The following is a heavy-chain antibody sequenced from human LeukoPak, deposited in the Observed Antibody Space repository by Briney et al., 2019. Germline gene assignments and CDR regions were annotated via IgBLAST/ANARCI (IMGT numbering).Heavy chain of an antibody. V-gene: IGHV1-18*01. CDR3: AREQEGNLLWFGEFDY. J-gene: IGHJ4*02. D-gene: IGHD3-10*01. CDR2: ISAYNGNT. Sequence: APVKVSCKASGYTFTSYGISWVRQAPGQGLEWMGWISAYNGNTNYAQKLQGRVTMTTDTSTSTAYMELRSLRSDDTAVYYCAREQEGNLLWFGEFDYWGQGTLVTVSS. CDR1: GYTFTSYG.